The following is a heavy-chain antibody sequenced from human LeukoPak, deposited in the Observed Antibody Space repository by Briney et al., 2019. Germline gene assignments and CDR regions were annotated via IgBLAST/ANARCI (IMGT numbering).Heavy chain of an antibody. CDR2: INLDGSQK. CDR3: ARDVDYANPRHDY. D-gene: IGHD4/OR15-4a*01. V-gene: IGHV3-7*01. Sequence: PGGSPRLSCAASGFTVFNYWMSWVRQAPGKGLEWVANINLDGSQKYYVDSLKGRFTISRDNAKNSLYLQMNSLRAEDTAVYYCARDVDYANPRHDYWGQGTLVTVSS. CDR1: GFTVFNYW. J-gene: IGHJ4*02.